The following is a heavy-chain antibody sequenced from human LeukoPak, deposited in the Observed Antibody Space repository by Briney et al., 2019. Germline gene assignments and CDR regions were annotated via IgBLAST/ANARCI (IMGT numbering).Heavy chain of an antibody. Sequence: RGASVKVSCKASGYTFTSYYMHWVRQAPGQGLEWMGIINPSGGSTSYAQKFQGRVTMTRDTSTSTVYMELSRLRSDDTAVYYCARRRARVVVPAALYGMDVWGQGTTVTVSS. V-gene: IGHV1-46*01. CDR3: ARRRARVVVPAALYGMDV. D-gene: IGHD2-2*01. J-gene: IGHJ6*02. CDR2: INPSGGST. CDR1: GYTFTSYY.